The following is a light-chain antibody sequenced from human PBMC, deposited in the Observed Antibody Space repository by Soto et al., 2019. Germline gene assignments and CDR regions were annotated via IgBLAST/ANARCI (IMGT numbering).Light chain of an antibody. CDR2: DIT. CDR1: SSNFGAGFA. Sequence: QSVLTQPPSASGAPGQWVTISCTGSSSNFGAGFAVHWYQQFPGAAPQLLIYDITNRPSGVPDRFSGSKSGTSASLAIAGLQAEDEAVYYCQSYDRSLSGYVFGTGTKVTVL. CDR3: QSYDRSLSGYV. J-gene: IGLJ1*01. V-gene: IGLV1-40*01.